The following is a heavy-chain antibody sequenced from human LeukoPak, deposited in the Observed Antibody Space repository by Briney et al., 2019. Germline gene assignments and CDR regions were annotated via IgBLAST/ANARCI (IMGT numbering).Heavy chain of an antibody. D-gene: IGHD6-13*01. Sequence: GGSLRLSCAASGFTFNNAWMSWVRQAPGKGLEWVSNIKQDGSEKYYVDSVKGRFTISRDNAKNSLYLQMNSLRAEDTAVYYCARGTIAAAGYYYFDYWGQGTQVTVSS. CDR2: IKQDGSEK. CDR3: ARGTIAAAGYYYFDY. V-gene: IGHV3-7*04. CDR1: GFTFNNAW. J-gene: IGHJ4*02.